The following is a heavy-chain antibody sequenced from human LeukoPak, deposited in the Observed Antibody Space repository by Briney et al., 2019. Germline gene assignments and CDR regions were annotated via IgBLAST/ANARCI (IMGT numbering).Heavy chain of an antibody. V-gene: IGHV3-23*01. CDR2: FSGGDGST. Sequence: GALRLPCAASGFTFSSYAMSWVRQAPGKGLEWVSCFSGGDGSTSYADSVKGRFTISRDNSKNTLYLQMNSLRAEDTAVYYCAKGKVVPATIYDYWGQGTLVTVSS. CDR3: AKGKVVPATIYDY. D-gene: IGHD2-2*02. J-gene: IGHJ4*02. CDR1: GFTFSSYA.